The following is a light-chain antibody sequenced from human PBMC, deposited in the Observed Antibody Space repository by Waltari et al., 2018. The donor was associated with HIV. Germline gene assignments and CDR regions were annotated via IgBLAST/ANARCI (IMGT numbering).Light chain of an antibody. CDR2: EFQ. Sequence: QSALTQPASVSGSPGESIPISCLGTTTDVGGYNLVSLYQQFPGKAPKLIISEFQKRPSGISTRFSGSKSGNTASLTISGLQVEDEADYYCSSYTTIMTVVFGGGTRVTVL. CDR1: TTDVGGYNL. V-gene: IGLV2-14*01. J-gene: IGLJ2*01. CDR3: SSYTTIMTVV.